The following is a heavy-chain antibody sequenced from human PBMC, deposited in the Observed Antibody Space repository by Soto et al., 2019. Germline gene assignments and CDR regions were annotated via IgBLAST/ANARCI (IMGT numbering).Heavy chain of an antibody. J-gene: IGHJ4*02. CDR1: GGSISSYY. CDR3: ARYGDYGPPPRNYFDY. CDR2: IYYSGST. Sequence: PSETLSLTCTVSGGSISSYYWSWIRQPPGKGLEWIGYIYYSGSTNYNPSLKSRVTISVDTSKNQFSLKLSSVTAADTAVYYCARYGDYGPPPRNYFDYWGQGTLVTVSS. D-gene: IGHD4-17*01. V-gene: IGHV4-59*01.